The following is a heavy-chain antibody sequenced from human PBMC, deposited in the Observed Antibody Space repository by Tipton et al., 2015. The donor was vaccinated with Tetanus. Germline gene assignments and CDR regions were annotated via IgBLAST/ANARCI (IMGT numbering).Heavy chain of an antibody. Sequence: SLRLSCAASGFTFSNYAMSWVRQAPGKGLEWVSVIYSGGSSTYYADSVKGRFTISRDNSKNTLYLQMNSLRAEDTAVYYCAKPNSSGYYYYFDYWGQGTLVTVSS. J-gene: IGHJ4*02. V-gene: IGHV3-23*03. CDR1: GFTFSNYA. D-gene: IGHD3-22*01. CDR2: IYSGGSST. CDR3: AKPNSSGYYYYFDY.